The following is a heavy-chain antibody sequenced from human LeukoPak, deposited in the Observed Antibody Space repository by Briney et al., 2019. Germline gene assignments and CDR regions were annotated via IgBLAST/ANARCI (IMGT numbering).Heavy chain of an antibody. CDR3: ARHEWLGTIGD. Sequence: GGSLKIPRKGPGYHFTSYWIGWVGQVPGKGLEGMAIIYPGDSDNRYSPCFQGQVTISPDKSLSTAYLQWSSLKASDTAMYYYARHEWLGTIGDWGQGTLVTVSS. J-gene: IGHJ4*02. CDR2: IYPGDSDN. V-gene: IGHV5-51*01. D-gene: IGHD3-3*01. CDR1: GYHFTSYW.